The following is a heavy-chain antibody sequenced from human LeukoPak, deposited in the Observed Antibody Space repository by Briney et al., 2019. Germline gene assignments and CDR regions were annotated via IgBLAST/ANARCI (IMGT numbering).Heavy chain of an antibody. V-gene: IGHV3-7*01. CDR1: GLTFSIHW. J-gene: IGHJ4*02. CDR2: INQDGSAK. CDR3: VGRDY. Sequence: GGSLRLSSAASGLTFSIHWVNCVPQAPGKGLECVANINQDGSAKYYVDSVTSQITSTRDNTKNSLYLQMNSLRAEDTAVYYCVGRDYWGQGTLVTVSS.